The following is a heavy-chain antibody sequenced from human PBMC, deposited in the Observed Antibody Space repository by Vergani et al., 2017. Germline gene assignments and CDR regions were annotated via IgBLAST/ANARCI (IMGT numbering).Heavy chain of an antibody. CDR1: GFTFSSCA. J-gene: IGHJ3*02. CDR3: AKDLGMDIGSYRGLAFDI. Sequence: EVQLLESGGGLVQPGGSLRLSCAASGFTFSSCAMSWVRQAPGKGLGWVSAISGSGGSTYYADSVKGRFTISRDNSKNTLYLQMNSLRAEDTAVYYCAKDLGMDIGSYRGLAFDIWGQGTMVTVSS. V-gene: IGHV3-23*01. D-gene: IGHD1-26*01. CDR2: ISGSGGST.